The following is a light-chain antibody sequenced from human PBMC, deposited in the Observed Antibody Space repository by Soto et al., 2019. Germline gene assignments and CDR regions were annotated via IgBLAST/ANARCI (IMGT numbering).Light chain of an antibody. V-gene: IGKV1-39*01. CDR1: QSISSY. J-gene: IGKJ4*01. CDR3: QQSYSTPRLT. CDR2: AAS. Sequence: DIQMTQSPSSLSASVGDRVTITCRASQSISSYLNWYQQKPGKAPKLLIYAASSLQSGVPSRLSGSGSGTDFTLTISSLQPEDFATYYCQQSYSTPRLTFGGGNKVEIK.